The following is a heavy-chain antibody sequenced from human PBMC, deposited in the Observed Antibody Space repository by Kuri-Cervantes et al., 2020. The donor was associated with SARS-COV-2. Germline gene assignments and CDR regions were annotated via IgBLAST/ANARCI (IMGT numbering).Heavy chain of an antibody. Sequence: GESLKISCAASGFTSSSYWMSWVRQAPGKGLEWVANIKQDGSEKYYVDSVKGRFTISRDNAKNSLYLQMNSLRAEDTAVYYCARDYYDSSGYSSFDYWGQGTLVTVSS. J-gene: IGHJ4*02. CDR3: ARDYYDSSGYSSFDY. V-gene: IGHV3-7*05. CDR2: IKQDGSEK. D-gene: IGHD3-22*01. CDR1: GFTSSSYW.